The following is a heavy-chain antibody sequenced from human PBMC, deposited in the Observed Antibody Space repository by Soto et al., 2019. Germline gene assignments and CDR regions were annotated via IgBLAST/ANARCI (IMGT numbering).Heavy chain of an antibody. J-gene: IGHJ4*02. Sequence: QLQESGPGLVKPSETLSLTCAVSGGSITSTDWWSWVRQPPGKGLEWIGEFYQRGGTNYNPSFRSRVAISVDTSENQFSLELRSVTSADTAVYYCVRNGYYCLASWGQGVLVTVSS. CDR1: GGSITSTDW. V-gene: IGHV4-4*02. CDR2: FYQRGGT. D-gene: IGHD5-12*01. CDR3: VRNGYYCLAS.